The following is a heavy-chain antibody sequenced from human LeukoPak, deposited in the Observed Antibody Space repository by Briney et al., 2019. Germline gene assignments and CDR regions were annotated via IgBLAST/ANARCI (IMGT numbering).Heavy chain of an antibody. Sequence: GGSLRLSCAASGFTFSSYGMHWVRQAPGKGLEWVAVISYDGSNKYYADSVKGRFTISRDNSKNTLYLQMNSLRAEDTAVYYCAKDRGDGATHFFDYCGQGTLVTVSS. CDR1: GFTFSSYG. D-gene: IGHD1-26*01. CDR3: AKDRGDGATHFFDY. CDR2: ISYDGSNK. J-gene: IGHJ4*02. V-gene: IGHV3-30*18.